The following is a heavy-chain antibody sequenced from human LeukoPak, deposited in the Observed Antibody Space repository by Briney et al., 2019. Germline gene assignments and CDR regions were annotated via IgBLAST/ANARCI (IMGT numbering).Heavy chain of an antibody. D-gene: IGHD4-11*01. Sequence: SETLSPTCTVSGGSISRYYWSWFRQPPGKGLEWIGIYYSGSSTYNPSLKSRLTISVDTSKNQFSLKLSSVTAPDTAVYYCARHAQTTSGPLDYWGQGTLVTVFS. CDR3: ARHAQTTSGPLDY. J-gene: IGHJ4*02. V-gene: IGHV4-59*08. CDR2: IYYSGSS. CDR1: GGSISRYY.